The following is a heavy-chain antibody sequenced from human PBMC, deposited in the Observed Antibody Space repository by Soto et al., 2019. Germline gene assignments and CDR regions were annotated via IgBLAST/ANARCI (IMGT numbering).Heavy chain of an antibody. D-gene: IGHD3-16*01. CDR2: VSATAGTT. CDR3: AKDRLAGGFDY. Sequence: GSLKLSCAASGFTFSNYAMSWVRQAPGKGLEWVSLVSATAGTTYYTDSVKGRFTVSRDNSRNTVYLQMNSLRADDTAVYYCAKDRLAGGFDYWGQGTLVTVSS. V-gene: IGHV3-23*01. CDR1: GFTFSNYA. J-gene: IGHJ4*02.